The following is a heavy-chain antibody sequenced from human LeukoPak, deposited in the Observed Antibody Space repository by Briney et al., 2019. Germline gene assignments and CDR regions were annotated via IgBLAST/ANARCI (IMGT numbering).Heavy chain of an antibody. D-gene: IGHD3-10*01. CDR1: GYPFSGYY. Sequence: ASVQVSCKASGYPFSGYYIHWVRQGAGQSLEWLGWINPESGATKYAQRFEGRVTLTRDTSVTTVHMELSGLRYDDSAVYYCARENLNYYGSGSYLYWGQGSQVTVSS. J-gene: IGHJ4*02. V-gene: IGHV1-2*02. CDR3: ARENLNYYGSGSYLY. CDR2: INPESGAT.